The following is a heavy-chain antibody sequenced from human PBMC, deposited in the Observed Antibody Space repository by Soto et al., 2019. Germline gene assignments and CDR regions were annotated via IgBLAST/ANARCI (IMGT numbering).Heavy chain of an antibody. V-gene: IGHV3-21*01. J-gene: IGHJ6*02. D-gene: IGHD3-3*01. CDR2: ISSSSSYI. CDR3: AREALMDFCSGYAYGMDA. CDR1: GFTFSSYS. Sequence: GGSLRLSCAASGFTFSSYSMNWVRQAPGKGLEWVSSISSSSSYIYYADSVKGRFTISRDNAKNSLYLQMNSLRAEDTAVYYCAREALMDFCSGYAYGMDAWGQGTTVTVSS.